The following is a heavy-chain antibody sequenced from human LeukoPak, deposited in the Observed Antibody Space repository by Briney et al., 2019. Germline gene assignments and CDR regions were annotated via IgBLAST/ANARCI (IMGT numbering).Heavy chain of an antibody. Sequence: NGNTNYAQKLQGRVTMTTDTSTSTAYMELRSLRSDDTAVYYCAREGVGEQLPQRTNWFDPWGQGTLVTVSS. CDR2: NGNT. V-gene: IGHV1-18*01. D-gene: IGHD3-16*01. J-gene: IGHJ5*02. CDR3: AREGVGEQLPQRTNWFDP.